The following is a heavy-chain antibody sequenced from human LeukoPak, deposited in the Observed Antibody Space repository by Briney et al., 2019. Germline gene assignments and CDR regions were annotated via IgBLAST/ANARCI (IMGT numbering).Heavy chain of an antibody. CDR3: ARDKVYSNWFDP. CDR1: GGSISSGGYY. V-gene: IGHV4-30-4*08. D-gene: IGHD2-8*01. CDR2: IYSSGST. Sequence: KASETLSLTCTVSGGSISSGGYYWSWIRQHPGKGLEWIGYIYSSGSTYYNPPLKSRVTISVDTSKNHFSLKLSSVTAADTAVYYCARDKVYSNWFDPWGQGTLVTVSS. J-gene: IGHJ5*02.